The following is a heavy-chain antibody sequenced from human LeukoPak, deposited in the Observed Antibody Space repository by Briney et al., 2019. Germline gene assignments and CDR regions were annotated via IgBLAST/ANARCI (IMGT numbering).Heavy chain of an antibody. Sequence: SETLSLTCTVSGVSISSGDFYWSWIRQPPEKGLEYIGYIYYSGITFYNPSLRSRITISIDTSKNQFSLKLSSVTAADTAVYYCARDRSTVDYYGLDVWGQGTTVIVSS. CDR2: IYYSGIT. V-gene: IGHV4-30-4*01. D-gene: IGHD4-23*01. CDR3: ARDRSTVDYYGLDV. CDR1: GVSISSGDFY. J-gene: IGHJ6*02.